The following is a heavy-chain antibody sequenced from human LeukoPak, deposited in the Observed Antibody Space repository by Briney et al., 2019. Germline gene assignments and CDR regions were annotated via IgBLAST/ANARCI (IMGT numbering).Heavy chain of an antibody. CDR3: ARITMIVTDWFDP. D-gene: IGHD3-22*01. CDR1: GYTFTGYY. J-gene: IGHJ5*02. CDR2: INPNSGGT. Sequence: GASVKVSCKASGYTFTGYYMHWVRQAPGQGLEWMGWINPNSGGTNYAQKLQGRVTMTTDTSTSTAYMELRSLRSDDTAVYYCARITMIVTDWFDPWGQGTLVTVSS. V-gene: IGHV1-2*02.